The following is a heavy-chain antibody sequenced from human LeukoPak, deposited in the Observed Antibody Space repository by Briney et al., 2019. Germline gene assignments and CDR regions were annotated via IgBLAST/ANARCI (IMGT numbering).Heavy chain of an antibody. J-gene: IGHJ4*02. V-gene: IGHV3-30-3*01. D-gene: IGHD3-3*01. CDR2: ISYDGSNK. CDR3: ARARWSLYYFDY. Sequence: PGGSLRLSCAASGFTFSSYAMHWVRQAPGKGLEWVAVISYDGSNKYHADSVKGRLTISRDNSKNTLYLQMNSLRAEDTAVYYCARARWSLYYFDYWGQGTLVTVSS. CDR1: GFTFSSYA.